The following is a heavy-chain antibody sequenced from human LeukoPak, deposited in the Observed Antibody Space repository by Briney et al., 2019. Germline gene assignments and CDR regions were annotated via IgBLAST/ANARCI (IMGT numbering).Heavy chain of an antibody. D-gene: IGHD2-15*01. J-gene: IGHJ4*02. CDR3: AKDDIVVVVAATFDY. CDR2: ISGSGGST. Sequence: GGSLRLSCAASGFTFSSYAMSWVRQPPGKGLEWVSAISGSGGSTYYADSVKGRFTISRDNSKNTLYLQMNSLRAEDTAVYYCAKDDIVVVVAATFDYWGQGTLVTVSS. V-gene: IGHV3-23*01. CDR1: GFTFSSYA.